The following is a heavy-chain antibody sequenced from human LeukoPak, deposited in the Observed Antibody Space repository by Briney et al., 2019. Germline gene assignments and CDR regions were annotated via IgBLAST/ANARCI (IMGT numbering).Heavy chain of an antibody. CDR2: MNPNSGNT. CDR1: GYTFTSYD. D-gene: IGHD5-18*01. Sequence: ASVKVSCKASGYTFTSYDINWVRQATGQGLEWMGWMNPNSGNTGYAQKFQGRVTMTRNTSISTAYMELSSLRSEDTAVYHCARGGRYSYGYDYWGQGTLVTVSS. J-gene: IGHJ4*02. V-gene: IGHV1-8*01. CDR3: ARGGRYSYGYDY.